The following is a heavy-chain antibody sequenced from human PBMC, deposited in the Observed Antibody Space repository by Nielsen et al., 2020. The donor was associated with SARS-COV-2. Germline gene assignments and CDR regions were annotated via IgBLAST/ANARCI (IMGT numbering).Heavy chain of an antibody. Sequence: VRQAPGKGLEWVSFISSSGSTIYHADSVKGRFTISRDNAKNSLYLQMNSLRDEDTAVYYCARANLASIFGVVIQGRRNWFDPWGQGTLVTVSS. CDR3: ARANLASIFGVVIQGRRNWFDP. J-gene: IGHJ5*02. D-gene: IGHD3-3*01. CDR2: ISSSGSTI. V-gene: IGHV3-48*02.